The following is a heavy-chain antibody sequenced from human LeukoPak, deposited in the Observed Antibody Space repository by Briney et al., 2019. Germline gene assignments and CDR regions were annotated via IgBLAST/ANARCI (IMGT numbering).Heavy chain of an antibody. V-gene: IGHV1-24*01. CDR1: GYTLTELS. D-gene: IGHD3-3*01. CDR3: AAYYDFWSGYYTIN. Sequence: ASVTVSCKVSGYTLTELSMHWVRQAPGKGLEWMGGFDPEDGETIYAQKFQGRVTMTEDTSTDTAYMELSSLRSEDTAVYYCAAYYDFWSGYYTINWGQGTLVTVPS. J-gene: IGHJ4*02. CDR2: FDPEDGET.